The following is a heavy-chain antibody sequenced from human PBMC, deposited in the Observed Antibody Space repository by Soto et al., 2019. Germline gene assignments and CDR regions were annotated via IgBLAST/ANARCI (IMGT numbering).Heavy chain of an antibody. CDR1: GYTFTSYG. J-gene: IGHJ4*02. CDR3: ASEAAAGTLDY. Sequence: QVQLVQSGAEVKKPGASVKVSCKASGYTFTSYGISWVRQAPGQGLEWMGWISAYNGNTNYAQKLQGRVTITKDTSTNSAYMELRSLRSDDTAVYYCASEAAAGTLDYWGQGTLVTVSS. D-gene: IGHD6-13*01. V-gene: IGHV1-18*01. CDR2: ISAYNGNT.